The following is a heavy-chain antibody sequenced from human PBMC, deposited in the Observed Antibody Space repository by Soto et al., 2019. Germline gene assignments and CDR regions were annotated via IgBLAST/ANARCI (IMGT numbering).Heavy chain of an antibody. J-gene: IGHJ5*02. V-gene: IGHV1-69*13. CDR1: GGTFSSYA. CDR3: AREMLGYSSGWYRGGWFDT. D-gene: IGHD6-19*01. CDR2: IIPIFGTA. Sequence: SVKVSCKASGGTFSSYAISWVRQAPGQGLEWMGGIIPIFGTANYAQKFQGRVTITADESTSTAYMELSSLRSEDTAVYYCAREMLGYSSGWYRGGWFDTWGQGTLVTVSS.